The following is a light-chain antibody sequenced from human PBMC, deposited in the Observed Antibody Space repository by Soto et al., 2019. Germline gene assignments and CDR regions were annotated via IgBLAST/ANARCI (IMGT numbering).Light chain of an antibody. J-gene: IGKJ2*01. Sequence: DIQMTQSPSSLSASVGDRVTITCQASQAIGQDLNWYQQKPGKAPKLLMYATSNLETGVPSRFSGSGTQTRFTLAISSLQPEDLATYYCQQYYSLPYTFGQGTKLEI. CDR1: QAIGQD. CDR2: ATS. V-gene: IGKV1-33*01. CDR3: QQYYSLPYT.